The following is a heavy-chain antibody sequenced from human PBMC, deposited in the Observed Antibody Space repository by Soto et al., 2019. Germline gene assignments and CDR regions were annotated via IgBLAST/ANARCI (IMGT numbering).Heavy chain of an antibody. CDR1: GFSLRTSGVG. CDR3: AQRRAGGAFDI. D-gene: IGHD6-13*01. CDR2: IYWDGDE. J-gene: IGHJ3*02. V-gene: IGHV2-5*02. Sequence: QITLKESGPTLVKPTQTLTLTCTFSGFSLRTSGVGVGWIRQPPGKALELLAVIYWDGDERYSPSLKTRLTVPNDTSKTKVALTMPNMDPLDTAAYYWAQRRAGGAFDIWGQGTMVSFSS.